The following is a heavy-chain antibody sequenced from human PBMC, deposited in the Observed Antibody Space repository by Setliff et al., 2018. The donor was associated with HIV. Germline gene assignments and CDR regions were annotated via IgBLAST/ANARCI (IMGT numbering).Heavy chain of an antibody. CDR1: GYTFSDYY. J-gene: IGHJ3*02. CDR2: INTNTGNP. D-gene: IGHD3-3*01. Sequence: ASVKVSCKASGYTFSDYYLHWVRQAPGQAIEWMGWINTNTGNPTYAQGFTGRFVFSLDTSVSTAYLQISSLKAEDTAVYYCARVKTYYDFWSGYYTSDIWGQGTMVTVSS. V-gene: IGHV7-4-1*02. CDR3: ARVKTYYDFWSGYYTSDI.